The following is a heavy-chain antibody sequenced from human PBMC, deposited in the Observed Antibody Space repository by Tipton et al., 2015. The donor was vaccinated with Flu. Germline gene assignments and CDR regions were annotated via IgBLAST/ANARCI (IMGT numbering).Heavy chain of an antibody. Sequence: TLSLTCTVSGYSISSGYYWGWIRQPPGKGLEWIGSIYHSGSTYYNPSLKSRVTISVDTSKNQFSLKLSSVTAADTAVYYCARAGYGMDVWGQGTTVTVSS. CDR2: IYHSGST. CDR3: ARAGYGMDV. V-gene: IGHV4-38-2*02. CDR1: GYSISSGYY. J-gene: IGHJ6*02.